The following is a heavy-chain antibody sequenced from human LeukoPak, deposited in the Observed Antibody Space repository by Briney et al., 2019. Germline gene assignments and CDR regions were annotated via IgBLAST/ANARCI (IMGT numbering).Heavy chain of an antibody. D-gene: IGHD3-9*01. CDR2: ISAYNGKT. V-gene: IGHV1-18*01. CDR1: GYTFTSYG. Sequence: ASVKVSCKASGYTFTSYGISWVRQAPGKELEWMGWISAYNGKTNYAQRLQGRVTMTTDTSTSTADMELRSLRSDDTAVYYCARTGLTTYYDILAGPIDYWGQGTLVTVSS. CDR3: ARTGLTTYYDILAGPIDY. J-gene: IGHJ4*02.